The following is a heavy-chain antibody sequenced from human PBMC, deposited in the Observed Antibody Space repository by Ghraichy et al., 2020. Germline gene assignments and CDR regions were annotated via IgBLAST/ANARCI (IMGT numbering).Heavy chain of an antibody. CDR3: AADHHDFWSGHYYYYGMDV. D-gene: IGHD3-3*01. V-gene: IGHV1-58*02. J-gene: IGHJ6*02. CDR1: GFTFTSSA. CDR2: IVVGSGNT. Sequence: SVKVSCKASGFTFTSSAMQWVRQARGQRLEWIGWIVVGSGNTNYAQKFQERVTITRDMSTSTAYMELSSLRSEDTAVYYCAADHHDFWSGHYYYYGMDVWGQGTTVTVSS.